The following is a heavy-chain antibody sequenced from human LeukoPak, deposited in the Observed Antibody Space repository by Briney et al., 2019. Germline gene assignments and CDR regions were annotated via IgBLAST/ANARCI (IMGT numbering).Heavy chain of an antibody. CDR3: ARRTIGYYFDY. Sequence: SETLSLTCSVSGGSISGYYWSWIRQPPGKGLEWIGYIYYSGSTSYNPSLKSRVSISLDTAKNQFSLKLSSVSAADTAIYYCARRTIGYYFDYWGQGTLVTVSS. V-gene: IGHV4-59*08. D-gene: IGHD2/OR15-2a*01. CDR2: IYYSGST. CDR1: GGSISGYY. J-gene: IGHJ4*02.